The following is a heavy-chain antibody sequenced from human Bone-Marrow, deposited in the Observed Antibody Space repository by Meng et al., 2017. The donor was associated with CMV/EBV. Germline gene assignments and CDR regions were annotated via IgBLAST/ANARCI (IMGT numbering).Heavy chain of an antibody. D-gene: IGHD3-3*01. V-gene: IGHV4-61*08. CDR3: ARAGRGRITIFDY. J-gene: IGHJ4*02. CDR2: IYYSGST. CDR1: GGSISSGGYY. Sequence: GSLRLSCTVSGGSISSGGYYWSWIRQHPGKGLEWIGYIYYSGSTNYNPSLKSRVTISVDTSKNQFSLKLSSVTAADTAVYYCARAGRGRITIFDYWGQGTLVTVSS.